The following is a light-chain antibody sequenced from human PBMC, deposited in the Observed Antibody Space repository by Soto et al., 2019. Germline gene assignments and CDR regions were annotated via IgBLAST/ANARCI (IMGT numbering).Light chain of an antibody. J-gene: IGLJ7*01. Sequence: QSVLTQPPSVSGAPGQRVTISCTGSSSSIGAGYDVHWYQQRPGTAPKLIIFGNSNRPSGVPDRFSGSKSGTSASLTITGLQAEDEGDYYCQSYDSTLSDRYVFGSGTQLTVL. CDR2: GNS. CDR3: QSYDSTLSDRYV. V-gene: IGLV1-40*01. CDR1: SSSIGAGYD.